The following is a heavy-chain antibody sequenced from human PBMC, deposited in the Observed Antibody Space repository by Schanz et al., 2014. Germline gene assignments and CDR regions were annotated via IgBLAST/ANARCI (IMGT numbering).Heavy chain of an antibody. D-gene: IGHD1-26*01. V-gene: IGHV3-48*01. CDR1: GFTFSNYW. CDR2: MNESHSTI. CDR3: ARDHTTESYYSAGPPIDY. J-gene: IGHJ4*02. Sequence: EVQLVESGGGLVQPGGSLRLSCAASGFTFSNYWMHWVRQIPGKGLEWVSAMNESHSTIYYADSVRGRFTISRDNAENTLFLQMNSLRAEDTAVYYCARDHTTESYYSAGPPIDYWGQGTLLTVSS.